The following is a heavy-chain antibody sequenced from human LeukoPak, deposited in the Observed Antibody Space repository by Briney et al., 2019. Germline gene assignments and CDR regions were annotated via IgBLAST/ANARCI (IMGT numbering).Heavy chain of an antibody. CDR2: IYYSGST. V-gene: IGHV4-59*01. J-gene: IGHJ3*02. CDR1: GGSISSYY. D-gene: IGHD6-13*01. CDR3: WAFDI. Sequence: SETLSLTCTVSGGSISSYYWSWIRQPPGKGLEWIGYIYYSGSTNYNPSLKSRVTISVDTSKNQFYTAVYYCARVDYSSSAGWAFDIWGQGTMVTVSS.